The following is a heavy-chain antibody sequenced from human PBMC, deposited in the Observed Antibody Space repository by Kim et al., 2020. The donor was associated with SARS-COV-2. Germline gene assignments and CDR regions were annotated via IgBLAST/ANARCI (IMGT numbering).Heavy chain of an antibody. CDR1: GYTFTSYD. Sequence: ASVKVSCKASGYTFTSYDINWVRQATGQGLEWMGWMNPNSGNTGYAQKFQGRVTMTRNTSISTAYMELSSLRSEDTAVYYCARARWVTIFGVVIRQYYFDYWGQGTLVTVSP. J-gene: IGHJ4*02. CDR2: MNPNSGNT. CDR3: ARARWVTIFGVVIRQYYFDY. V-gene: IGHV1-8*01. D-gene: IGHD3-3*01.